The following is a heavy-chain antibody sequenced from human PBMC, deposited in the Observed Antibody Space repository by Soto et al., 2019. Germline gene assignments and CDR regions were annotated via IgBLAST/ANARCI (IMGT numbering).Heavy chain of an antibody. CDR1: GFTFSSYA. D-gene: IGHD3-22*01. V-gene: IGHV3-23*01. CDR2: ISGSGGST. Sequence: GGSLRLSCAASGFTFSSYAMSWVRQAPGKGLEWVSAISGSGGSTYYADSVKGRFTISRDNSKNTLYLQMNSLRAEDTAVYYCFTPVNYYDSSGYYFISDYYGMDVWGQGTTVTVS. CDR3: FTPVNYYDSSGYYFISDYYGMDV. J-gene: IGHJ6*02.